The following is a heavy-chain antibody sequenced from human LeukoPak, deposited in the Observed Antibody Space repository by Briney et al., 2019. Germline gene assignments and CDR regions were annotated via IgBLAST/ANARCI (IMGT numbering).Heavy chain of an antibody. J-gene: IGHJ4*02. CDR3: ARGASDYVWGSYRPFDY. CDR2: INHSGST. Sequence: SETLSLTCAVYGGSFSGYYWSWIRQPPGKGLEWIGEINHSGSTNYNPSLKSRVTISVDTSKNQFSLKLSSVTAADTAVYYCARGASDYVWGSYRPFDYWGQGTLVTVSS. CDR1: GGSFSGYY. V-gene: IGHV4-34*01. D-gene: IGHD3-16*02.